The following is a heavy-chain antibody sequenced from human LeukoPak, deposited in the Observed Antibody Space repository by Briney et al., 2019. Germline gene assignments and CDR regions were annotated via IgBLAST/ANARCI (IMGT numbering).Heavy chain of an antibody. Sequence: SETLTLTCTASGGSISRDYWSWVRQPPGKGLEWIGYIYYTGSTNYNPSLKSRVTISVDTSKNQFSLKLSAVTAADTAVYYCARDRPGGSSLDYWGQGTLVTVSS. CDR2: IYYTGST. V-gene: IGHV4-59*01. CDR1: GGSISRDY. J-gene: IGHJ4*02. CDR3: ARDRPGGSSLDY. D-gene: IGHD6-13*01.